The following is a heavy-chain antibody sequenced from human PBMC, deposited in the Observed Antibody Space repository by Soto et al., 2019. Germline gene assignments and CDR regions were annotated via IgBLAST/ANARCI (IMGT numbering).Heavy chain of an antibody. J-gene: IGHJ4*02. CDR1: GGSFRGYY. CDR3: ARGFSGDSSGWYPLDY. Sequence: ASETLSLTCAVYGGSFRGYYWSWIRQPPGKGLEWIGEINHSGSTNYNPSLKSRVTISVDTSKNQFSLKLSSVTAADTAVYYCARGFSGDSSGWYPLDYWGQGTLVTVSS. CDR2: INHSGST. D-gene: IGHD6-19*01. V-gene: IGHV4-34*01.